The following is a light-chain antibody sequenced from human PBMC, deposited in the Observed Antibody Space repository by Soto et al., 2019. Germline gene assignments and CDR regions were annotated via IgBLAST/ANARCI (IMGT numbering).Light chain of an antibody. V-gene: IGKV3D-15*01. CDR1: ENVGTN. Sequence: IVMTQSPATLSVSPGEGVTLSCRASENVGTNLAWYQQKPGQAPRLLMYGSSTRATGIPATFSGRGSGTEFTLTISSLQSEESAVYYCQQYNNWGLSFGGGTKVEIK. J-gene: IGKJ4*01. CDR2: GSS. CDR3: QQYNNWGLS.